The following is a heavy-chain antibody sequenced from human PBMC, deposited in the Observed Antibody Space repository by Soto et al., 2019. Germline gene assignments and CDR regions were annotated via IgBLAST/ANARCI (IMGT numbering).Heavy chain of an antibody. Sequence: QVQLVQSGAEVKKPGASVKVSCKASGYTFTSYGISWVRQAPGQGLEWMGWISAYNGNTNYAQKLQGRVTMTTDTSTSTAYMELRSLRSDDTAVYYCASDIRIVGATGWVDSSGQGTLVTVSS. V-gene: IGHV1-18*01. D-gene: IGHD1-26*01. CDR1: GYTFTSYG. J-gene: IGHJ4*02. CDR2: ISAYNGNT. CDR3: ASDIRIVGATGWVDS.